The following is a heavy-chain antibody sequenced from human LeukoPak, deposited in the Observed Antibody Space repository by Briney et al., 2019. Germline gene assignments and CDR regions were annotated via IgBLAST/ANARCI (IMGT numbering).Heavy chain of an antibody. CDR1: GFTFSSYS. CDR3: AREGDIAALDY. D-gene: IGHD6-6*01. J-gene: IGHJ4*02. Sequence: GGSLRLSCAASGFTFSSYSMSWVRQAPGKGLEWVSSISSSSSYIYYADSVKGRFTISRDNAKNSLYLQMNSLRAEDTAVYYCAREGDIAALDYWGQGTLVTVSS. CDR2: ISSSSSYI. V-gene: IGHV3-21*01.